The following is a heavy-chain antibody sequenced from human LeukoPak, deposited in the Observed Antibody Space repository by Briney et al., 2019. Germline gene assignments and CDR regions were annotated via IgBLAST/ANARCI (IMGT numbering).Heavy chain of an antibody. J-gene: IGHJ4*02. CDR2: INGDGRNI. D-gene: IGHD6-13*01. CDR3: AKVFYSSSYVDY. CDR1: GFTFSSYW. Sequence: SGGSLRLSCAASGFTFSSYWMHWVRQDPRKGLVWVSRINGDGRNINYADSVKGRFTISRDNSKNTLYLQMNSLRAEDTAVYYCAKVFYSSSYVDYWGQGTLVTVSS. V-gene: IGHV3-74*01.